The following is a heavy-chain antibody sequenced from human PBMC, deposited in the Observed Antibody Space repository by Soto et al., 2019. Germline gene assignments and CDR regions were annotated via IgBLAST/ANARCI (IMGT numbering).Heavy chain of an antibody. CDR3: VRDGTKTLRDWFDP. CDR1: GASIRGFY. D-gene: IGHD1-1*01. Sequence: SETLSLTCTVSGASIRGFYWSWIRKSAGKGLEWIGRIYATGTTDYNPSLKSRVMMSVDTSKKQFSLKLRSVTAADTAVYYCVRDGTKTLRDWFDPWGQGISVTVSS. V-gene: IGHV4-4*07. J-gene: IGHJ5*02. CDR2: IYATGTT.